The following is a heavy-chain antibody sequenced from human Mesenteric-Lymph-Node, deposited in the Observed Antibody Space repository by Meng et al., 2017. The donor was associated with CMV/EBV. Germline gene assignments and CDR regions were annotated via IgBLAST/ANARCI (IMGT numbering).Heavy chain of an antibody. V-gene: IGHV3-21*01. J-gene: IGHJ6*02. CDR3: ARVPPSIQLLSYYYYYGMDV. Sequence: GGSLRLSCAASGFTFSSYSMNWVRQAPGKGLEWVSSISSSSYIYYADSVKGRFTISRDNAKNSLYLQMNSLRAEDTAVYYCARVPPSIQLLSYYYYYGMDVWGQGTTVTVSS. CDR2: ISSSSYI. D-gene: IGHD2-2*01. CDR1: GFTFSSYS.